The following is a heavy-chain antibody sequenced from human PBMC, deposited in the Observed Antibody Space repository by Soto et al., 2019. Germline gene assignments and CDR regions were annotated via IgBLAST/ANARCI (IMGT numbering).Heavy chain of an antibody. J-gene: IGHJ6*02. V-gene: IGHV3-48*02. CDR3: ARGFAVVAAYYYYGMAV. D-gene: IGHD2-15*01. CDR1: GVTFSSYS. CDR2: ISSSSSTI. Sequence: GGSLRLSCAAFGVTFSSYSMNWVRQAPGKGLEWVSYISSSSSTIYYADSVKGRFTISRDNAKNSLYLQMNSLRDEDTAVYYCARGFAVVAAYYYYGMAVWGHGTTVTVSS.